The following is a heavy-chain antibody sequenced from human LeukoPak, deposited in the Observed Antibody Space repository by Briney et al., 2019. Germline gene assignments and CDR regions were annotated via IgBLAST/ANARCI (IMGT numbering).Heavy chain of an antibody. CDR3: ARDLSPQVDAERIAAAAGTGPFSAFDY. D-gene: IGHD6-13*01. CDR1: GFTFSSYA. J-gene: IGHJ4*02. V-gene: IGHV3-30-3*01. Sequence: GGSLRLSCAASGFTFSSYAMHWVRQAPGKGLEWVAVISYDGSNKYYADSVKGRFTISRDNSKNTLYLQMNSLRAEDTAVYYCARDLSPQVDAERIAAAAGTGPFSAFDYWGQGTLVTVSS. CDR2: ISYDGSNK.